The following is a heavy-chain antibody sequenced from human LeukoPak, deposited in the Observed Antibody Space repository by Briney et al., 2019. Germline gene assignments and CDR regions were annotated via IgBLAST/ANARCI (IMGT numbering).Heavy chain of an antibody. CDR3: AAPYTSSWFDL. J-gene: IGHJ5*02. D-gene: IGHD6-13*01. CDR1: GFTFTSRSA. Sequence: SVKVSCKASGFTFTSRSAVQWVRQARGQHLEWIGWIVVDSDNTNYAENFQERVTITRDMSASTSYMELSSLRSEDTAVYFCAAPYTSSWFDLWGQGTLVTVSS. CDR2: IVVDSDNT. V-gene: IGHV1-58*01.